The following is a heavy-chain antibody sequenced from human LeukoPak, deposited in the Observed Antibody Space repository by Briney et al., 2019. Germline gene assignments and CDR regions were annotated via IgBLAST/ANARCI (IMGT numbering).Heavy chain of an antibody. J-gene: IGHJ4*02. Sequence: GGSLRLSCAASGFTFSSYSMNWVRQAPGKGLEWVSSISSSSSYIYYADSVKGRFTISRDNAKNSLYLQMNSLRAEDTAVYYCARDGSGWYYFDYWGQGTLVTVSS. V-gene: IGHV3-21*01. CDR2: ISSSSSYI. CDR3: ARDGSGWYYFDY. D-gene: IGHD6-19*01. CDR1: GFTFSSYS.